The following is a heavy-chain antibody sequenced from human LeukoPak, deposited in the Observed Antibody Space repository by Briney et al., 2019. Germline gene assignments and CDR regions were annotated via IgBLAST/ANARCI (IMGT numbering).Heavy chain of an antibody. CDR1: GFTFSSYS. D-gene: IGHD6-13*01. J-gene: IGHJ4*02. V-gene: IGHV3-23*01. CDR2: ISGSGGST. CDR3: AKAHAGTPFY. Sequence: GGSLRLSCAASGFTFSSYSMNWVRQAPGKGLEWVSAISGSGGSTYYADSVKGRFTISRDNSKNTLYLQMNSLRAEDTAVYYCAKAHAGTPFYWGQGTLVTVSS.